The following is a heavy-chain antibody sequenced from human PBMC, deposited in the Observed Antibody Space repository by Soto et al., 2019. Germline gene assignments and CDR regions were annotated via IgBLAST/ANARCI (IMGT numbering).Heavy chain of an antibody. CDR3: AREIMATIKFDY. CDR1: GFTFSSYE. Sequence: GGSLRLSCAASGFTFSSYEMNWVRQAPGKGLEWVSYISSSGSTIYYADSVKGRFTISRDNAKNSLYLQMNSLRAEDTAVYYCAREIMATIKFDYWGQGTLVTVS. V-gene: IGHV3-48*03. D-gene: IGHD5-12*01. CDR2: ISSSGSTI. J-gene: IGHJ4*02.